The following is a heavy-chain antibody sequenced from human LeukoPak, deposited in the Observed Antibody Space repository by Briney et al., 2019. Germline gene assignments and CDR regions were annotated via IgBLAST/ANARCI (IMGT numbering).Heavy chain of an antibody. CDR3: AKPRTTGLGWAQFDY. CDR2: FDGNGPNT. Sequence: GGSLRLSCAASGFTFSSFAMTWVRQAPGKGLEWVSGFDGNGPNTYYADSGKGRWTISRDNSRNTLYLEMNSLRPEDTAIYYCAKPRTTGLGWAQFDYWGQGSLVTVSS. J-gene: IGHJ4*02. D-gene: IGHD2-8*02. V-gene: IGHV3-23*01. CDR1: GFTFSSFA.